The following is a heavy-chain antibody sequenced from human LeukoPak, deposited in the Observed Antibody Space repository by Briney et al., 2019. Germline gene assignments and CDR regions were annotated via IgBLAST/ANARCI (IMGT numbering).Heavy chain of an antibody. CDR1: GFTFSSYS. J-gene: IGHJ4*02. D-gene: IGHD1-26*01. Sequence: GGSLRLSCAASGFTFSSYSMNWVRQAPGKGLEWVSSISSSSSYIYYADSVNGRFTISRDNAKNSLYLQMNSLRAEDTAVYYCARERELLGHDYWGQGTLVTVSS. V-gene: IGHV3-21*01. CDR3: ARERELLGHDY. CDR2: ISSSSSYI.